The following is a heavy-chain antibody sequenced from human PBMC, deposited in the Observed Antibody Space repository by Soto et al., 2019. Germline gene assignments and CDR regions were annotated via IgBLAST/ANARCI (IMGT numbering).Heavy chain of an antibody. D-gene: IGHD4-17*01. CDR1: GFTLSDYE. J-gene: IGHJ4*02. CDR3: ARGGYGDSGTFDY. CDR2: ISSSSSTI. Sequence: PGGSLRLSCVASGFTLSDYEMNWVRQAPGKGLEWVSYISSSSSTIYYADSVKGRFTISRDNAKNSLYLQMNSLRDEDTAVYYCARGGYGDSGTFDYWGQGTLVTVSS. V-gene: IGHV3-48*02.